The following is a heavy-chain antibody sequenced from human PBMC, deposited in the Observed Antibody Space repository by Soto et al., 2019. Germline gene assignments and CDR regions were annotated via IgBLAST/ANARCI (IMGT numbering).Heavy chain of an antibody. D-gene: IGHD1-26*01. Sequence: QVQLVQSGAEVKKPGSSVKVSCKASGGTFSSYAISWVRQAPGQGLEWMGGIIPIFGTATYAQKFQGRVTITADESTSTAYMELSSLRSEYTAVDYCAREVGATLNWFDPWGQGTLVTVSS. J-gene: IGHJ5*02. CDR1: GGTFSSYA. CDR2: IIPIFGTA. CDR3: AREVGATLNWFDP. V-gene: IGHV1-69*01.